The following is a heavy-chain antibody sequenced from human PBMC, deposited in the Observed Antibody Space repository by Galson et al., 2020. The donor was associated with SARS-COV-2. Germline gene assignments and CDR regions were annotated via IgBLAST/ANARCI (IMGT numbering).Heavy chain of an antibody. D-gene: IGHD3-10*01. Sequence: GSLRLSCAASGFTFSSYGMHWVRQAPGKGLEWVAVISYDGSNKYYADSVNGRFTISRDNSKNTLYLQMNSLRAEDTAVYYCANSGSGSYYIWFDPWGQGTLVTVSS. J-gene: IGHJ5*02. CDR3: ANSGSGSYYIWFDP. CDR1: GFTFSSYG. V-gene: IGHV3-30*18. CDR2: ISYDGSNK.